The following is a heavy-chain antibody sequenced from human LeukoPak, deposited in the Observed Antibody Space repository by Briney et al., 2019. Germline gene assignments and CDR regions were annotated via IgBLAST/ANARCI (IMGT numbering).Heavy chain of an antibody. CDR1: GGSISSYY. V-gene: IGHV4-4*07. CDR2: IYTSGST. D-gene: IGHD1-26*01. CDR3: ARQGSIVGATFDAGSLGVDY. Sequence: SETLSLTCTVSGGSISSYYWSWIRQPAGKGLEWIGRIYTSGSTNYNPSLKSRVTISVDTSKNQFSLKLSSVTAADTAVYYCARQGSIVGATFDAGSLGVDYWGQGTLVTVSS. J-gene: IGHJ4*02.